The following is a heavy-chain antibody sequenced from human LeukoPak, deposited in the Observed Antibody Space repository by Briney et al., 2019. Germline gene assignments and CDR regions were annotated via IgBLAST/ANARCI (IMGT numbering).Heavy chain of an antibody. CDR2: IWSDGNNK. D-gene: IGHD2-2*01. V-gene: IGHV3-33*01. Sequence: PGGSLRLSCAASGFTFSRYGMHWVRQAPGKGLEWVAVIWSDGNNKEHGDSVKGRFTISRDNSKNTLYLQMNSLRAEDTAMYYCARDYCSSIGCMDAWAKGPRSPSP. CDR3: ARDYCSSIGCMDA. J-gene: IGHJ6*02. CDR1: GFTFSRYG.